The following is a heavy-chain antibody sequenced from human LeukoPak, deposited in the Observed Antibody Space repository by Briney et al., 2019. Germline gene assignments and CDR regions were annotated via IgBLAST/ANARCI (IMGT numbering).Heavy chain of an antibody. J-gene: IGHJ6*02. D-gene: IGHD2-2*02. V-gene: IGHV4-34*01. CDR1: GGSFSGYY. CDR2: INHSGST. CDR3: ARGLGYCGSTSCYRDLDYYYYGMDV. Sequence: PSETLSLTCAVYGGSFSGYYWSWIRQPPGKGLEWIGEINHSGSTNYNPSLKSRVTISVDTSKNQFSLKLSSVTAADTAVYYCARGLGYCGSTSCYRDLDYYYYGMDVWGQGTTVTVSS.